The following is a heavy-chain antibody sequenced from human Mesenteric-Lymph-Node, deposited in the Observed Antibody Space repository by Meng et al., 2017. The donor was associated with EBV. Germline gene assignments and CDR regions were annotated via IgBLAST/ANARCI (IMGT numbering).Heavy chain of an antibody. V-gene: IGHV3-30*18. CDR3: AKTMTRLAYCGGACDWDADY. CDR1: GFTFSSYA. Sequence: QEQLVESGGGVVQPGWSLRLSCAVPGFTFSSYAMHWVRQAPGKGLEWVAVISYDGSKKYYADSVKGRFTISRDNSENTVYLQMNSLRSEDTAIYYCAKTMTRLAYCGGACDWDADYWGQGTLVTVYS. CDR2: ISYDGSKK. J-gene: IGHJ4*02. D-gene: IGHD2-21*02.